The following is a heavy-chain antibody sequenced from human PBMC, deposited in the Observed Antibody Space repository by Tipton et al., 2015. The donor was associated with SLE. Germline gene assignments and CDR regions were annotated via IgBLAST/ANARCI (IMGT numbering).Heavy chain of an antibody. D-gene: IGHD5-12*01. V-gene: IGHV1-69*09. CDR1: GGTFSSYA. Sequence: QLVQSGAEVKKPGSSVKVSCKASGGTFSSYAISWVRQAPGQGLEWMGRIIPILGIANYAQKFQGRVTITADKSTSTAYMELSSLRSEDTAVYYCARDGARWLPYYYYYVDVWGKGTTVTVSS. CDR3: ARDGARWLPYYYYYVDV. CDR2: IIPILGIA. J-gene: IGHJ6*03.